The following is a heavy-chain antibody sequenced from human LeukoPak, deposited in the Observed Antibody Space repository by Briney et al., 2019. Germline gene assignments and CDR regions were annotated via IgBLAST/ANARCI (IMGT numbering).Heavy chain of an antibody. CDR2: IYHSGSA. Sequence: PSETLSLTCAVYDGSFSAYCWSWIRQPPGKGLEWIGEIYHSGSANYNPSLQSRVTISVDTSKNQFSLKLSSVTAADTAVYYCARGLGGGNSVYFDLWGRRTLVTVSS. CDR1: DGSFSAYC. CDR3: ARGLGGGNSVYFDL. V-gene: IGHV4-34*01. J-gene: IGHJ2*01. D-gene: IGHD4-23*01.